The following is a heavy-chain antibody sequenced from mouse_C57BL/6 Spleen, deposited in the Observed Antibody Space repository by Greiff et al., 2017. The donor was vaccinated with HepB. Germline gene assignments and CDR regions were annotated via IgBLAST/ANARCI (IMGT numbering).Heavy chain of an antibody. CDR1: GFTFSDYG. CDR3: ARLYYGNYDYFDY. D-gene: IGHD2-1*01. V-gene: IGHV5-17*01. Sequence: DVKLQESGGGLVKPGGSLKLSCAASGFTFSDYGMHWVRQAPEKGLEWVAYISSGSSTIYYADTVKGRFTISRDNAKNTLFLQMTSLRSEDTAMYYCARLYYGNYDYFDYWGQGTTLTVSS. CDR2: ISSGSSTI. J-gene: IGHJ2*01.